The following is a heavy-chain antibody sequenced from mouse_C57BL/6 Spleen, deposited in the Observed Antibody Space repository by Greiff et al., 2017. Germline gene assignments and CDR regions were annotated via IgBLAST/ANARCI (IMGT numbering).Heavy chain of an antibody. CDR2: ISSGGSYT. CDR1: GFTFSSYG. D-gene: IGHD1-1*01. Sequence: DVQLQESGGDLVKPGGSLKLSCAASGFTFSSYGMSWVRQTPDKRLEWVATISSGGSYTYYPDSVKGRFTFSRDNAKNTLYLQMSSLKSEDTAMYYCATVVDYFDYWGQGTTLTVSS. V-gene: IGHV5-6*01. J-gene: IGHJ2*01. CDR3: ATVVDYFDY.